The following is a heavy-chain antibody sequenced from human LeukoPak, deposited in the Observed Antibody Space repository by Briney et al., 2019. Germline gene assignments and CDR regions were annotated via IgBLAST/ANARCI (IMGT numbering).Heavy chain of an antibody. CDR3: ARVPLGGAFDI. CDR1: GYTFTDYF. D-gene: IGHD3-10*01. J-gene: IGHJ3*02. CDR2: INPSGGTT. Sequence: GASVKVSCKASGYTFTDYFMHWVRQAPGQGLEWMGIINPSGGTTTYAQKFQGRVTMTRDTSTSTVYMELSSLRSEDTAVYYCARVPLGGAFDIWGQGTMVTVSS. V-gene: IGHV1-46*01.